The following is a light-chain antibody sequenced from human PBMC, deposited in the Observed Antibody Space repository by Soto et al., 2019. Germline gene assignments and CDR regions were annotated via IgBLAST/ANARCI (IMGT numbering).Light chain of an antibody. CDR1: QSVSSSY. CDR2: GAS. V-gene: IGKV3-20*01. Sequence: EIVLTQSPGTLSLSPGERATLSCRASQSVSSSYLAWYQQKPGQAPRLLMYGASSRATGIPDRFSGGGSATDFPLTISRLQPEDFAVYYCQQYGSSLYTFGQGTKLEIK. CDR3: QQYGSSLYT. J-gene: IGKJ2*01.